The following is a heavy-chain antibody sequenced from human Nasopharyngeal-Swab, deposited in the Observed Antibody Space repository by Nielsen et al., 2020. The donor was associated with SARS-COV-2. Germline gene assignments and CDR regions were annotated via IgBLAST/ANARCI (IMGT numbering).Heavy chain of an antibody. CDR1: GGSISSYY. V-gene: IGHV4-59*08. D-gene: IGHD2-2*01. CDR2: IYYSGST. J-gene: IGHJ6*03. Sequence: SETLYLTCTVSGGSISSYYWSWIRQPQGRGLEWVGYIYYSGSTSSNPSLKSRVTISVEASKNQFSLKLSSVTAADTAVYYCARSVPAAMNYYYYYMDVWGKGTTVTVSS. CDR3: ARSVPAAMNYYYYYMDV.